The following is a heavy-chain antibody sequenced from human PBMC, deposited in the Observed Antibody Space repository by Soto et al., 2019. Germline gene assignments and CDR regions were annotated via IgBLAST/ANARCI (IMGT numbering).Heavy chain of an antibody. D-gene: IGHD6-13*01. CDR1: GFTFSGFD. Sequence: GGSLRLSCEASGFTFSGFDMHWVRQPTGKGLEWVSSIGTAGDTYYAVSVKGRFTISRDNAKNSLSLQMNSLGAGDMAVYFCAKSQEIGTHFFDSWGQGTQVTVSS. J-gene: IGHJ4*02. CDR2: IGTAGDT. V-gene: IGHV3-13*01. CDR3: AKSQEIGTHFFDS.